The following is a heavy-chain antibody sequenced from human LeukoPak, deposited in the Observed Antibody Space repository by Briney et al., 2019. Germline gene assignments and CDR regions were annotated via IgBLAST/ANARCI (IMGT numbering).Heavy chain of an antibody. CDR2: IIPIFGTA. CDR1: GGTFSSYA. CDR3: ARALLRYFDWLSYPYYYYGMDV. Sequence: SVKVSCKASGGTFSSYAISWVRQAPGQGLEWMGGIIPIFGTANYAQKFQGRVTITADKSTSTAYMELSSLRSEDTAVYYCARALLRYFDWLSYPYYYYGMDVWGKGTTVTVSS. V-gene: IGHV1-69*06. D-gene: IGHD3-9*01. J-gene: IGHJ6*04.